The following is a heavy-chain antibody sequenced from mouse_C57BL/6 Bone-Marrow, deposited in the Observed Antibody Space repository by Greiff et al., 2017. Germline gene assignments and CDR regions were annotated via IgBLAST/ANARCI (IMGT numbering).Heavy chain of an antibody. J-gene: IGHJ4*01. D-gene: IGHD1-1*01. CDR1: GYAFTNYL. CDR3: AGGYYGSSSYYYAMDY. CDR2: INPGSGGT. V-gene: IGHV1-54*01. Sequence: VQLQQSGAELVRPGTSVKVSCKASGYAFTNYLLEWVKQRPGQGLEWIGVINPGSGGTNYNEKFKGKATLTADKSSSTAYMQLSSLTSEDSAVYFCAGGYYGSSSYYYAMDYWGQGTSVTVSS.